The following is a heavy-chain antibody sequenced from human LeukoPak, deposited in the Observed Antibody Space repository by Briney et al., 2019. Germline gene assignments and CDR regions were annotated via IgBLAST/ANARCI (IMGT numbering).Heavy chain of an antibody. Sequence: QTGGSLRLSCAASGFTFSNYDMGWVRQAPGKGLEWVSVLSAGGNNTLYADSVRGRFTISRDNSTNAVDLQMNSLRAEDTAVYYCGKRSTSLRGRGNYWGQGALVSVCS. CDR3: GKRSTSLRGRGNY. V-gene: IGHV3-23*01. CDR2: LSAGGNNT. D-gene: IGHD2-2*01. CDR1: GFTFSNYD. J-gene: IGHJ4*02.